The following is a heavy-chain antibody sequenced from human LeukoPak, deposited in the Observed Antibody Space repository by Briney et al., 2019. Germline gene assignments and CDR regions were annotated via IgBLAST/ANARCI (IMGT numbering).Heavy chain of an antibody. D-gene: IGHD3-10*01. CDR2: IKPEGSET. CDR3: VRGSSGTAVRGISWAWFDP. V-gene: IGHV3-7*05. J-gene: IGHJ5*02. Sequence: GGSLSLSCAASGFTFSSYWMSWVRQAPGKGLEWVANIKPEGSETYYVDSVKGRFTISRDNAKNSLYLQMNSLRPEDTAVYYCVRGSSGTAVRGISWAWFDPWGQGTLVTVSS. CDR1: GFTFSSYW.